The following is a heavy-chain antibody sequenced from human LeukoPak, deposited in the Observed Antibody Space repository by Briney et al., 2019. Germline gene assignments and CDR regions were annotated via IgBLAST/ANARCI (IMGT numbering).Heavy chain of an antibody. CDR2: IYTSGST. J-gene: IGHJ4*02. V-gene: IGHV4-4*07. D-gene: IGHD3-10*01. CDR1: GGSISSYY. Sequence: SETLSLTCTVSGGSISSYYWSWIRQPAGKGLEWIGRIYTSGSTNYNPSLKSRVTISVDKSRNQFSLKVTSVTAADTAVYYCARVLAGTWGGIDYWGQGTLVTVSS. CDR3: ARVLAGTWGGIDY.